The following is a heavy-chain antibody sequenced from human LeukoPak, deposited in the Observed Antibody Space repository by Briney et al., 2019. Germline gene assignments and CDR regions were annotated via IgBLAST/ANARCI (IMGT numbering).Heavy chain of an antibody. CDR1: GGSINSGGHY. Sequence: PSQTLSLTCTVSGGSINSGGHYCNWIRQHPGKGLEWIGYIYYSGSTYYNPSLKSRLTISVDTSKKQFSLKLSSVTAADTAVYYCARDRGHGMDVWGQGTTVTVSS. CDR3: ARDRGHGMDV. CDR2: IYYSGST. V-gene: IGHV4-31*03. J-gene: IGHJ6*02.